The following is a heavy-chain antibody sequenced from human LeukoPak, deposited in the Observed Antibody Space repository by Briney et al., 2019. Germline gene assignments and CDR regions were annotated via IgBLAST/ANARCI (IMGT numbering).Heavy chain of an antibody. V-gene: IGHV1-69*10. CDR3: ARDLPYCSSTSCQGGGAFDI. D-gene: IGHD2-2*01. CDR2: IIPILGIA. CDR1: GGTFIIYT. Sequence: SVRVSCKASGGTFIIYTISWVRQAPGQGPEWMGRIIPILGIANYAQKFQGRVTITADKSTSTAYMELSSLRSEDTAVYYCARDLPYCSSTSCQGGGAFDIWGQGTMVTVSS. J-gene: IGHJ3*02.